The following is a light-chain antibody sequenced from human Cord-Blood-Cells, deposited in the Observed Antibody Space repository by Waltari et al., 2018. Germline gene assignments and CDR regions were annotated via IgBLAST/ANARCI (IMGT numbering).Light chain of an antibody. J-gene: IGKJ4*01. CDR3: QQYNNWPFT. V-gene: IGKV3-15*01. CDR2: GAS. Sequence: EIVMTQSPATLSVSQGERATLSCRASQRVSRNFAWYQQKPGQAPRLLIHGASTRATGIPARFSGSGSGTEFTLTISSLQSEDFAVYYCQQYNNWPFTFGGGTKVEIK. CDR1: QRVSRN.